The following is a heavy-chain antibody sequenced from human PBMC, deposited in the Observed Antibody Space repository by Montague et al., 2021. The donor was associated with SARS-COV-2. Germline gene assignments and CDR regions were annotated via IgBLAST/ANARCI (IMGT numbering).Heavy chain of an antibody. Sequence: LSLTCTVSGGSISSSSYYWGWIRQAPGKGLEWVAVISYDGSNKYYADSVTGRFTISRDNSKNTLYLQMNSLRAEDTAVYYCARELRYFDWLLVFDNRHQYGMDVWGQGTTVTVSS. J-gene: IGHJ6*02. V-gene: IGHV3-30-3*01. D-gene: IGHD3-9*01. CDR3: ARELRYFDWLLVFDNRHQYGMDV. CDR2: ISYDGSNK. CDR1: GGSISSSS.